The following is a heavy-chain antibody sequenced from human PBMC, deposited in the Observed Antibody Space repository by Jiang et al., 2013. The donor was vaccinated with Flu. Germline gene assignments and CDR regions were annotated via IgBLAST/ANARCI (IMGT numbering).Heavy chain of an antibody. CDR2: INHSGST. CDR1: KRWVLQWLL. J-gene: IGHJ4*02. Sequence: LLKPSETLSLTCAVXKRWVLQWLLLELDPPAPREGAGVDWEINHSGSTNYNPSLKSRVTISVDTSKNQFSLKLSSVTAADTAVYYCARGLRGYSYGYFGVGTGAFFDYWGQGTLVTVSS. D-gene: IGHD5-18*01. CDR3: ARGLRGYSYGYFGVGTGAFFDY. V-gene: IGHV4-34*01.